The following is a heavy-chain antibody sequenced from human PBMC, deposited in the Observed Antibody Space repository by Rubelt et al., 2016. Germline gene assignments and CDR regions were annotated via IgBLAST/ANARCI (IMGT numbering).Heavy chain of an antibody. Sequence: QVQLVQSGAEVKKPGASVKVSCKASGYTFTDYYIHWVRQAPGQGLEWVGWTSSNDGNTNYAQKLQGRATMTTETSTSTAYMELRSLRSDDTAVYYCARVRQLSDYWGQGTLVTVSS. D-gene: IGHD6-6*01. CDR1: GYTFTDYY. V-gene: IGHV1-18*04. CDR2: TSSNDGNT. J-gene: IGHJ4*02. CDR3: ARVRQLSDY.